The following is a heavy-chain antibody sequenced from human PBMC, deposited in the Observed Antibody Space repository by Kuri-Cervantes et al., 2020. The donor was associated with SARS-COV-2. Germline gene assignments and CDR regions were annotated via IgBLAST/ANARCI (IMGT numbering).Heavy chain of an antibody. J-gene: IGHJ4*02. CDR3: AKELIQLWGLDY. CDR2: ISFDGNYK. CDR1: GFTFSSYW. V-gene: IGHV3-30*18. D-gene: IGHD5-18*01. Sequence: GESLKISCAASGFTFSSYWMSWVRQPPGKGLEWVAVISFDGNYKYYADSVKGRFTISRDNSKNTLSLQMSSLRTEDTAVYSCAKELIQLWGLDYWGQGTLVTVSS.